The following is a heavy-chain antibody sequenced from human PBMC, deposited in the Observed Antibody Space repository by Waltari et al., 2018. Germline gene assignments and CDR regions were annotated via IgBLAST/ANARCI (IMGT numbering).Heavy chain of an antibody. CDR3: ARDRTYCGGDCYANYGMDV. V-gene: IGHV3-21*01. CDR2: ISSSSSYI. D-gene: IGHD2-21*02. J-gene: IGHJ6*02. Sequence: EVQLVESGGGLVKPGGSLRLSCAASGFTFSSYSMNWVRQAPGKGREWVSSISSSSSYIYYADSVKGRFTISRDNAKNSLYLQMNSLRAEDTAVYYCARDRTYCGGDCYANYGMDVWGQGTTVTVSS. CDR1: GFTFSSYS.